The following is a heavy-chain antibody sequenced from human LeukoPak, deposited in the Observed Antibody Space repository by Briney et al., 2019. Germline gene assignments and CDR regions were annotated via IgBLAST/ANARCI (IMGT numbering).Heavy chain of an antibody. Sequence: PSETLSLTCAVYGGSFSSYYWSWIHQPPGKGLEWIGEINHTGGTNYNPSLKSRVTISVDTSKNQFSLKLSSVTAADTAVYYCASIYDSSGHYYVVRDYWGQGTLVTVSS. CDR2: INHTGGT. CDR3: ASIYDSSGHYYVVRDY. D-gene: IGHD3-22*01. J-gene: IGHJ4*02. CDR1: GGSFSSYY. V-gene: IGHV4-34*01.